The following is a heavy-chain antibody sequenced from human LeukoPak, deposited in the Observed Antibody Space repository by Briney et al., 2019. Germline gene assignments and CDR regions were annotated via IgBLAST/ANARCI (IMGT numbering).Heavy chain of an antibody. D-gene: IGHD3-22*01. V-gene: IGHV3-23*01. Sequence: GESLRLSCAASGFTVSSYDMSWVRQAPGEGLEWVSGISGSGGSTFYVYSVKGRFTISRDNSNNTLYLQMNSLRAEATAIYFCAKDLLSYYYDRSGPQMFVRWGQGPLVRVSS. CDR2: ISGSGGST. J-gene: IGHJ1*01. CDR1: GFTVSSYD. CDR3: AKDLLSYYYDRSGPQMFVR.